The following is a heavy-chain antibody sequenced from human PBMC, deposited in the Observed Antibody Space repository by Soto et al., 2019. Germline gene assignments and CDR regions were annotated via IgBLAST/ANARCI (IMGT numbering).Heavy chain of an antibody. J-gene: IGHJ5*02. CDR3: ARAVGYCSGGSCYTVGWFDP. Sequence: GESLKISCKGSGYSFTSYWIGWVRQMPGKGLEWMGIIYPGDSDTRYSPSFQGQVTISADKSISTAYLQWSSLKASDTAMYYCARAVGYCSGGSCYTVGWFDPWGQGTLVTVSS. CDR2: IYPGDSDT. CDR1: GYSFTSYW. V-gene: IGHV5-51*01. D-gene: IGHD2-15*01.